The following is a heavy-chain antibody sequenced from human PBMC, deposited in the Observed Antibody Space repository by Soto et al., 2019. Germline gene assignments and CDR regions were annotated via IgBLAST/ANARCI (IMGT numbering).Heavy chain of an antibody. CDR3: AKEVSLGSTVDLGY. Sequence: GGSLRLSCAAAGCTFTIFAMSWGRQSPGKGLEWVSTIGGSVGGTYYADAVNGRFTISRDNSMGTLYLQMKSLRVEDTAIYYCAKEVSLGSTVDLGYWGQGTLVTVSS. CDR2: IGGSVGGT. J-gene: IGHJ4*02. CDR1: GCTFTIFA. D-gene: IGHD7-27*01. V-gene: IGHV3-23*01.